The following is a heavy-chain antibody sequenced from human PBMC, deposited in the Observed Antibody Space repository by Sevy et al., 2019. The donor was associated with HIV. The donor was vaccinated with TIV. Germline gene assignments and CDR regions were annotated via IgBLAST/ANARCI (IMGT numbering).Heavy chain of an antibody. CDR2: MNSDGNVI. D-gene: IGHD6-19*01. V-gene: IGHV3-74*01. CDR1: GFTLSGYW. CDR3: VRGTSGWYGVDF. J-gene: IGHJ4*02. Sequence: GGSLRLSCAPSGFTLSGYWMHWVRQAPGKGLEWVSYMNSDGNVIKYADFVQGRFIMSRDNAKNTLFLQMNSLTVEDTALYYCVRGTSGWYGVDFWGQGTLVTVSS.